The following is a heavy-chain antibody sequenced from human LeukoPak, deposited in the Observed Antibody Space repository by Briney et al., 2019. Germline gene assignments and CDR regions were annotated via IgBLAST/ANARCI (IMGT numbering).Heavy chain of an antibody. CDR3: VRNWNLDS. J-gene: IGHJ4*02. D-gene: IGHD1-1*01. CDR1: GFTFSKFW. CDR2: MKPDEGER. V-gene: IGHV3-7*01. Sequence: GGSLRLSCATSGFTFSKFWMSWVRQTPGKGLEWVTTMKPDEGERYYLDSVEDRFTISRDNAKNSLFLQMNSLTAEDTAVYYCVRNWNLDSWGQGTLVTVSS.